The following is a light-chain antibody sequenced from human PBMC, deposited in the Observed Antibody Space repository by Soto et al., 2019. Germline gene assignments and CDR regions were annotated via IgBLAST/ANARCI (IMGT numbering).Light chain of an antibody. CDR2: EVS. CDR1: GNYIANYNF. J-gene: IGLJ1*01. CDR3: SSYVTTNARV. V-gene: IGLV2-14*01. Sequence: QSALTQPASVSGSPGQSITISCTGTGNYIANYNFVSWYQHHPGKAPKLMIYEVSNRPSGVSDRFSGSKSGNTASLTISGLQAEDEADYYCSSYVTTNARVFGPGTKVTVL.